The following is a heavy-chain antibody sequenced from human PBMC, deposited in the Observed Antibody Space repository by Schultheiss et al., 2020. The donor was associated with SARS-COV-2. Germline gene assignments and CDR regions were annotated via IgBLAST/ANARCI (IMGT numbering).Heavy chain of an antibody. CDR3: ARYGYCSSTSCPAFDY. D-gene: IGHD2-2*01. J-gene: IGHJ4*02. CDR1: GFTFDDYG. V-gene: IGHV3-23*01. Sequence: GESLKISCAASGFTFDDYGMAWVRQAPGKGLEWVSSISGRGDYTYYADSVKGRFSIFRDNSKSTLYLQMHSLRAEDTAVYYCARYGYCSSTSCPAFDYWGQGTLVTVSS. CDR2: ISGRGDYT.